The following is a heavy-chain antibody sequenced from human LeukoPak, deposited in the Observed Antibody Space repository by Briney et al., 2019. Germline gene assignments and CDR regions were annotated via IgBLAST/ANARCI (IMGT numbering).Heavy chain of an antibody. V-gene: IGHV3-13*01. Sequence: PGGSLRLSCAACGFTFSSYDMHWVRQATGKGLEWVSAIGTAGDTYYPGSVKGRFTISRENAKNSLYLQMNSLRAGDTAVYYCARVRRGYYYYGMDVWGQGTTVTVSS. CDR1: GFTFSSYD. CDR2: IGTAGDT. J-gene: IGHJ6*02. CDR3: ARVRRGYYYYGMDV.